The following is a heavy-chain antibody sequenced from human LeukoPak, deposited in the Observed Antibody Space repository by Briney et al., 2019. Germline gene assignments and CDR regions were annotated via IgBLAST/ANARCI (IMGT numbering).Heavy chain of an antibody. CDR1: GFTFSSYG. V-gene: IGHV3-64D*06. J-gene: IGHJ4*02. CDR2: ISGNGGST. D-gene: IGHD3-9*01. CDR3: VKDRSDILTGPGSN. Sequence: PGGSLRLSCAASGFTFSSYGMHWVRQAPGKGLEYVSAISGNGGSTYYADSVKGRFTISRDNSKNTLYLQMSSLRAEDTAVYYCVKDRSDILTGPGSNWGQGTLVTVSS.